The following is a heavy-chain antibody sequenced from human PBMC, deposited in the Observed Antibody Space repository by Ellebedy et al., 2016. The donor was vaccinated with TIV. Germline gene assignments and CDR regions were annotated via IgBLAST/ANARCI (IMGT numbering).Heavy chain of an antibody. J-gene: IGHJ4*02. CDR1: GFSFSSYS. CDR3: ARDLGHDMLSGYLI. V-gene: IGHV3-21*06. CDR2: ITSCSSYI. Sequence: GESLKISXAASGFSFSSYSMNWVRQAPGKGLEWVSSITSCSSYIYYADSVKGRFTISRDYAKNSLYLQLNSLRAEDTAVYYCARDLGHDMLSGYLIWGQGTLVTVSS. D-gene: IGHD3-9*01.